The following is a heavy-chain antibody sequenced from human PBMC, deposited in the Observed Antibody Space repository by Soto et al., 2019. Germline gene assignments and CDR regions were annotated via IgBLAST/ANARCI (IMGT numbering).Heavy chain of an antibody. J-gene: IGHJ4*02. V-gene: IGHV1-18*01. CDR2: ISAHNGNT. CDR1: GYTFTSYG. CDR3: ARGRYGDY. Sequence: QVHLVQSGAEVKKPGASVKVSCKASGYTFTSYGITWVRQAPGQGREWMGWISAHNGNTDYAQKLQGRVIVTRDTHTSTAYMELSSLRSDDPAVYYCARGRYGDYWGQGALVTVSS. D-gene: IGHD1-1*01.